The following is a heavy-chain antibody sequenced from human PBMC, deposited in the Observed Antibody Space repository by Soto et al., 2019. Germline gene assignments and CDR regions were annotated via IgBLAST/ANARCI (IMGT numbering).Heavy chain of an antibody. CDR2: IYYSGST. D-gene: IGHD6-13*01. J-gene: IGHJ4*02. CDR1: GGSISSYY. CDR3: ARVDSSSWLTDY. Sequence: SETLSLTCTVSGGSISSYYWSWIRQPPGKGLEWIGYIYYSGSTNYNPSLKSRVTISVDTSKNQFSLKLSSVTAADTAVYYCARVDSSSWLTDYWGQGTLVTVSS. V-gene: IGHV4-59*01.